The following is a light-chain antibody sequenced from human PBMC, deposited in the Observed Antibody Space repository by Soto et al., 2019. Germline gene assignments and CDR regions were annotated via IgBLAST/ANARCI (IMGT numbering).Light chain of an antibody. CDR3: QQYGSYPLT. V-gene: IGKV3-20*01. J-gene: IGKJ4*01. CDR2: ETS. CDR1: QSVDSSY. Sequence: EVVLTQSPGALSLSQGERATLSCRASQSVDSSYFAWYQQRPGQAPRLLIYETSSRATGIPDRFSGSGSGTDFTLTVSRLEPEDFAVYFCQQYGSYPLTFGGGTKVEIK.